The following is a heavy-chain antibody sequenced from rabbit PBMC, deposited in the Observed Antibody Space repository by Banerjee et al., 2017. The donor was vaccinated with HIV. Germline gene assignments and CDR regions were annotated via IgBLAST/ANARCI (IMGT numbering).Heavy chain of an antibody. V-gene: IGHV1S45*01. Sequence: QLVEYGGDLVQPEGSLTLTCKASGLDFSSSFWICWVRQAPGKGLEWIACIYFGSSGNTRHATWAKGRFTISKTSSTTVTLQMTSLTAADTATYFCARHVYAMDLWGPGTLVTVS. D-gene: IGHD5-1*01. J-gene: IGHJ6*01. CDR3: ARHVYAMDL. CDR2: IYFGSSGNT. CDR1: GLDFSSSFW.